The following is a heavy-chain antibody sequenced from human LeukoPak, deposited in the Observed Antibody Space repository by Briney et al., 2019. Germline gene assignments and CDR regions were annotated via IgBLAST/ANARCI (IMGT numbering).Heavy chain of an antibody. J-gene: IGHJ3*01. CDR2: ISVDGNVK. V-gene: IGHV3-30*04. CDR1: GFSFKNFA. Sequence: PGGSLRLSCVASGFSFKNFAMHWVRQAPGKGLEWVTIISVDGNVKYYADSVKGRFTISRDNSENTLYLQMNSLRPDDTAVYYCARENHYDTGAYYDDAFDLWGQGTMVTVSS. D-gene: IGHD3-22*01. CDR3: ARENHYDTGAYYDDAFDL.